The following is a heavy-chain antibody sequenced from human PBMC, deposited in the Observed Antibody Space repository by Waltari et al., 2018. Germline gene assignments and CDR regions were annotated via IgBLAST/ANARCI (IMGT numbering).Heavy chain of an antibody. V-gene: IGHV3-21*01. CDR3: ASDLAGASVSKY. D-gene: IGHD6-19*01. Sequence: EVQLVESGGGLVKPGGSLRLSCAVSGVTINTYSRNWVRQAPGKGLEWVSYISSSGSYIYYADSVKGRFTISRDNAKNSLFLQMNSLRAEDTGVYYCASDLAGASVSKYWGQGTPVTVSS. CDR1: GVTINTYS. CDR2: ISSSGSYI. J-gene: IGHJ4*02.